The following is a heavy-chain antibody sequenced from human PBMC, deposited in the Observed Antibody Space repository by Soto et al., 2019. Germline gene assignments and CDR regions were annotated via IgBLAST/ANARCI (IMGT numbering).Heavy chain of an antibody. V-gene: IGHV4-30-4*01. Sequence: KPSETLSLTCTVSGGSISSGDYYWSWIRQPPGKGLEWIGYIYYSGSTYYNPSLKSRVTISVDTSKNQFSLKLSSVTAADTAMYYCARAIGSGSCYNVVCYYYYYGMDVWGQGTTVTVSS. CDR3: ARAIGSGSCYNVVCYYYYYGMDV. J-gene: IGHJ6*02. CDR2: IYYSGST. CDR1: GGSISSGDYY. D-gene: IGHD3-10*01.